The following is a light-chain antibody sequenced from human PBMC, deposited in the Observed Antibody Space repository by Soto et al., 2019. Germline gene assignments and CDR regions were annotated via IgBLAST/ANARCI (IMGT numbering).Light chain of an antibody. CDR1: QSVSSY. CDR3: QQRSNWPPSLT. J-gene: IGKJ4*01. V-gene: IGKV3-11*01. Sequence: EMVLTQSPATLSLSPGERATLSCRASQSVSSYLAWYQQKPGQAPRLLSYDASNRATGIPARFSGSGSGTDFTLTISSLEPEDFAVYYCQQRSNWPPSLTFGGGTKVDI. CDR2: DAS.